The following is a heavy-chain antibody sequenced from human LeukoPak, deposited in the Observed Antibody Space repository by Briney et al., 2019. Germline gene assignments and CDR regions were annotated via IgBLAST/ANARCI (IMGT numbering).Heavy chain of an antibody. CDR3: ARGWGYFDY. V-gene: IGHV6-1*01. CDR1: GDSVSSNSAA. D-gene: IGHD3-16*01. Sequence: SQTLSLTCAISGDSVSSNSAAWIWIRQSPSRGLEWLGRTYYRSKWYTEYAVSVKSRITINPDTSKNQFSLQLSSVTAADTAVYYCARGWGYFDYWGQGTLVTVSS. CDR2: TYYRSKWYT. J-gene: IGHJ4*02.